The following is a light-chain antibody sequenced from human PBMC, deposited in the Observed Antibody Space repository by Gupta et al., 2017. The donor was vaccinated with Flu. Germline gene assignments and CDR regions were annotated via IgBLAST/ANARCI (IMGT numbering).Light chain of an antibody. CDR3: HQYGNEPNN. J-gene: IGKJ2*01. V-gene: IGKV3-20*01. CDR2: GAS. CDR1: QSVTSNY. Sequence: IVLTQSPGTLSLSPGERATLSCRASQSVTSNYLAWYQPIPGQAPRLLIDGASSRATGVPDRCSGSGSGTDYTLTIARLEPEVFAGYYCHQYGNEPNNFGQGTKLDIK.